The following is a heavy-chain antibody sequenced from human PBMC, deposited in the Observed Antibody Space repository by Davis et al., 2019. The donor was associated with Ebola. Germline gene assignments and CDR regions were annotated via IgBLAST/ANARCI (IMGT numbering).Heavy chain of an antibody. J-gene: IGHJ5*02. CDR2: ISGIGGST. CDR1: GFTVSSNY. V-gene: IGHV3-23*01. D-gene: IGHD3-9*01. CDR3: AKHPYYDILTGWLGGNWFDP. Sequence: GGSMSPSCPASGFTVSSNYMNWVRQAPGKGLEWVSAISGIGGSTYYADSVKGRFTISRDNSKNTLYLQMTSLRAEDTAVDYWAKHPYYDILTGWLGGNWFDPWGQGTLVTVSS.